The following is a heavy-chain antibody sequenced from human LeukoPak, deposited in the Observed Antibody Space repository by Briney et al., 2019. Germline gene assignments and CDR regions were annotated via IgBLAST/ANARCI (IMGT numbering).Heavy chain of an antibody. CDR1: GFTFSSHA. J-gene: IGHJ5*02. D-gene: IGHD4-17*01. CDR3: AKAAYGDYVNWFDP. V-gene: IGHV3-23*01. CDR2: IGGIGAST. Sequence: GGSLRLSCAASGFTFSSHAMNWVRQAPGKGLEWVSSIGGIGASTYYADSVKGRFTISRDNSKNTLYLQMNSLRAEDTALYYCAKAAYGDYVNWFDPWGQGILVTVSS.